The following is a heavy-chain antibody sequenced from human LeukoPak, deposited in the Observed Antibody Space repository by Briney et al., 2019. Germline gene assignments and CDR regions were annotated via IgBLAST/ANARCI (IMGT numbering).Heavy chain of an antibody. CDR1: GYTFSSNY. V-gene: IGHV1-46*01. CDR3: ARDQEGFDY. J-gene: IGHJ4*02. CDR2: IYPGDGST. Sequence: GASVKVSCKASGYTFSSNYIHWVRQAPGQGLEWMGMIYPGDGSTSYAQKFQGRVTVTRDTSTGTVHMELSGLRSEDTAVYYCARDQEGFDYWGQGTLVTVSS.